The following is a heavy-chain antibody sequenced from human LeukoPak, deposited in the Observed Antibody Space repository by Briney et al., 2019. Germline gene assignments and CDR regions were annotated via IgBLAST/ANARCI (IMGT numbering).Heavy chain of an antibody. V-gene: IGHV3-23*01. J-gene: IGHJ3*02. CDR1: GFTFSSYA. CDR2: IKDSDSST. D-gene: IGHD4-23*01. CDR3: AKDPYGNSPGAFDI. Sequence: HPGGSLRLSCAASGFTFSSYAMSWVRQAPGKGLEWVSGIKDSDSSTYYADSVKGRFTISRDNAKNTLYLQMNNLRAEDTAVYYCAKDPYGNSPGAFDIWGQGTMVTVSS.